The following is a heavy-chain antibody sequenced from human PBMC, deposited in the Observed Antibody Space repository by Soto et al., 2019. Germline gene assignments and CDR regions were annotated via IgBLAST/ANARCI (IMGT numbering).Heavy chain of an antibody. D-gene: IGHD6-6*01. CDR1: GFNFKKFA. Sequence: EVQLLESGGGVVQPGGSLRLSCVASGFNFKKFAMSWVRQAPGEGLEWVSGISCCGGSTSYADSVKGRFSIARDDSTNTLSLQMNNLRGEDTAIYYCAKVIRADSTSSNFYYYSGLDVWGQGTTVTVSS. CDR2: ISCCGGST. CDR3: AKVIRADSTSSNFYYYSGLDV. V-gene: IGHV3-23*01. J-gene: IGHJ6*02.